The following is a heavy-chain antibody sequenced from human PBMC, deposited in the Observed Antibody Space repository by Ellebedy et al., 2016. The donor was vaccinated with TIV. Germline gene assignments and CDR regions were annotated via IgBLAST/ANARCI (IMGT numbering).Heavy chain of an antibody. CDR1: GGSVSGYY. J-gene: IGHJ4*02. V-gene: IGHV4-59*02. D-gene: IGHD3-10*01. CDR3: ARVHPGSGSPLDI. Sequence: MPSETLSLTCTVSGGSVSGYYWSWIRQPPGQALEWIGYVYYTGNTNYNPSLKGRVTFSVDTPKNQFSLRLTPVTTADTAFYFCARVHPGSGSPLDIWGQGILVTVSS. CDR2: VYYTGNT.